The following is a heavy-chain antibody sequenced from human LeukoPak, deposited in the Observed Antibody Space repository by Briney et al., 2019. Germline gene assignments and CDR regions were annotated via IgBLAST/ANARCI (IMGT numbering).Heavy chain of an antibody. D-gene: IGHD3-22*01. CDR1: GYTFTSYD. V-gene: IGHV1-8*01. CDR2: MNPNSGYT. CDR3: ARRVNYYDSSGYYYGSAFDI. J-gene: IGHJ3*02. Sequence: ASVKVSCKASGYTFTSYDINWVRQATGQGLEWMGWMNPNSGYTGYAQKFQGRVTMTRNTSISTAYMELSSLRSEDTAVYYCARRVNYYDSSGYYYGSAFDIWGQGTMVTVSS.